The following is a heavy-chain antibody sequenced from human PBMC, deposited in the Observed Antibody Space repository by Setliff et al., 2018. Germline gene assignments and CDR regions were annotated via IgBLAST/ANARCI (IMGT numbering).Heavy chain of an antibody. J-gene: IGHJ3*02. CDR2: IKQDGSEK. CDR1: GFTFSSYW. CDR3: LGSLRKINSFDI. Sequence: GGSLRLSCAASGFTFSSYWMSWVRQAPGKGLEWVANIKQDGSEKYYVDSVKGRFTISRDNAKNSLYLQMNSLKTEDTAVYYCLGSLRKINSFDIWGQGTMVTVSS. D-gene: IGHD2-21*01. V-gene: IGHV3-7*03.